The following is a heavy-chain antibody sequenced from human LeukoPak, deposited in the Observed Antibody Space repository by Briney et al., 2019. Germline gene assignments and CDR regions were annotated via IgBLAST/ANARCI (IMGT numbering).Heavy chain of an antibody. J-gene: IGHJ6*03. V-gene: IGHV4-34*01. CDR3: AGGPLRGYSGYGYYYYYMDV. D-gene: IGHD5-12*01. CDR2: INHSGST. Sequence: KASETLSLTCAVYGGSFSGYYWSWIRQPPGKGLEWIGEINHSGSTNYNPSLKSRVTISVDTSKNQFSLKLSSVTAADTAVYYCAGGPLRGYSGYGYYYYYMDVWGKGTTVTVSS. CDR1: GGSFSGYY.